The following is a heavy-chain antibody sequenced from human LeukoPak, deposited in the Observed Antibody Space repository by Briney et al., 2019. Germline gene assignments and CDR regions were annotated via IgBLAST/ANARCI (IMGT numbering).Heavy chain of an antibody. CDR3: ARVGPWVNPDYYYYYMDV. J-gene: IGHJ6*03. V-gene: IGHV4-59*12. D-gene: IGHD1-14*01. Sequence: SETLSLTCTVSGGSISNYYWSWIRQPPGKGLEWIGYIYYSGSTNYNPSLKSRVTISVDTSKNQFSLKLSSVTAEDTAVYYCARVGPWVNPDYYYYYMDVWGKGTTVTVSS. CDR2: IYYSGST. CDR1: GGSISNYY.